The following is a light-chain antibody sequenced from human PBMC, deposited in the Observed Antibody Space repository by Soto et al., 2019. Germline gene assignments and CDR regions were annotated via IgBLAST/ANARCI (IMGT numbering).Light chain of an antibody. CDR3: QQYDSAPHT. Sequence: IQKTQTPSSPPGYVAARVSIACQGSQGSSDYLAWYQQKPGKAPKLLIYGATTLQSGVPSRFSGSGAGTDFTLTISRLQPEDIATYYCQQYDSAPHTFGEGSKVDIK. CDR1: QGSSDY. J-gene: IGKJ4*01. V-gene: IGKV1-27*01. CDR2: GAT.